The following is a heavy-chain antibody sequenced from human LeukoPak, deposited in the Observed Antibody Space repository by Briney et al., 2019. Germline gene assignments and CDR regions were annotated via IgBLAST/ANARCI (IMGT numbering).Heavy chain of an antibody. Sequence: SEPLSLTCTVSGGSISSYYWSWIRQPPGKGLEWIGYIYYSGSTNYNPSLKSRVTISVDTSKNQFSLKLSSVTAADTAVYYCARSPGYSGSPFHLWGRGTLVTVSS. CDR3: ARSPGYSGSPFHL. CDR1: GGSISSYY. CDR2: IYYSGST. D-gene: IGHD5-12*01. V-gene: IGHV4-59*08. J-gene: IGHJ2*01.